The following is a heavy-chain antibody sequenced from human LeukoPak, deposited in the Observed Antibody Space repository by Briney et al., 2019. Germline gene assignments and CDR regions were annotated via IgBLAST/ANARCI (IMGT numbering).Heavy chain of an antibody. CDR2: IYVGGSA. J-gene: IGHJ6*02. Sequence: QSGGSLRLSCAASGFTVSNNYMSWVRQTPGKGLEWVSVIYVGGSAYYADSVKGRFTISRDNAKNSLYLQMNSLRAEDTAVYYCARENVWYYYYGMDVWGQGTTVTVSS. D-gene: IGHD2-21*01. CDR3: ARENVWYYYYGMDV. V-gene: IGHV3-53*01. CDR1: GFTVSNNY.